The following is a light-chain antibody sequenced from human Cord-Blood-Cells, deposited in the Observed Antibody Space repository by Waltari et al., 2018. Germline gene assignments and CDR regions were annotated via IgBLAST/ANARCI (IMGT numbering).Light chain of an antibody. V-gene: IGKV3-15*01. J-gene: IGKJ2*01. Sequence: EIVMTQSPAPLSVSPGERATLSCVASQSVSSNFAWYPQNPGQAPRLLIYGASTRATGIPARFSGSGSGTEFTLTISSLQSEDFAVYYCQQYNNWPYTFGQGTKLEIK. CDR3: QQYNNWPYT. CDR1: QSVSSN. CDR2: GAS.